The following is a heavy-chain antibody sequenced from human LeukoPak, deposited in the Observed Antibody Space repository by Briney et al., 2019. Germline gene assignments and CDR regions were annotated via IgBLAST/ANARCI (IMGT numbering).Heavy chain of an antibody. CDR2: IYYSGST. V-gene: IGHV4-59*01. D-gene: IGHD6-13*01. Sequence: PSETLSLTCTVSGGSISSYYWSWIRQPPGKGLEWIGYIYYSGSTNYNPSLKSRVTISVDTSKNQFSLKLSSVTAADTAVYYCAREAGYSSSWAFDYWGQGTLVTVSS. J-gene: IGHJ4*02. CDR1: GGSISSYY. CDR3: AREAGYSSSWAFDY.